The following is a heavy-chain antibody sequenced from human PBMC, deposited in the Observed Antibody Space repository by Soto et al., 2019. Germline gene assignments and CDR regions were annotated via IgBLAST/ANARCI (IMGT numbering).Heavy chain of an antibody. D-gene: IGHD3-16*02. CDR1: GYSFNMYW. Sequence: GESLKISCKGSGYSFNMYWIAWVRQMPGQGLEWMGIIYPGDSDTTYSSSFQGQATISADKTVSTVYLQLGSLKASDTAMYYCARQQRYMATIKNDAFDIWGQGTMVTVS. V-gene: IGHV5-51*01. J-gene: IGHJ3*02. CDR2: IYPGDSDT. CDR3: ARQQRYMATIKNDAFDI.